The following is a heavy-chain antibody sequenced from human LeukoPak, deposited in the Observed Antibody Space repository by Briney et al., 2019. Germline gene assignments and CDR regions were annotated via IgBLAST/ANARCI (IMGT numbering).Heavy chain of an antibody. V-gene: IGHV1-69*13. CDR3: ASSRSSSSSVDY. CDR1: GGTFSSYA. J-gene: IGHJ4*02. CDR2: IIPIFGTA. D-gene: IGHD6-6*01. Sequence: GASVEVSCKASGGTFSSYAISWVRQAPGQGLEWMGGIIPIFGTANYAQKFQRRVTITADESTSTAYMELSSLRSEDTAVYYCASSRSSSSSVDYWGQGTLVTVSS.